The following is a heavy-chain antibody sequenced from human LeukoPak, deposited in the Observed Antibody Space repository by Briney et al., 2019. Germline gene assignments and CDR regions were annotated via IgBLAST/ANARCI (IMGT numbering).Heavy chain of an antibody. CDR1: GGTFSSYA. CDR2: IIPIFGTA. D-gene: IGHD3-22*01. J-gene: IGHJ5*02. CDR3: ARHGGPYYDSSATRKNWFDP. V-gene: IGHV1-69*05. Sequence: SVKVSCKASGGTFSSYAISWVRQAPGQGLEWMGGIIPIFGTANYAQKFQGRVTITTDESTSTAYMELSSLRSEDAAVYYCARHGGPYYDSSATRKNWFDPWGQGTLVTVSS.